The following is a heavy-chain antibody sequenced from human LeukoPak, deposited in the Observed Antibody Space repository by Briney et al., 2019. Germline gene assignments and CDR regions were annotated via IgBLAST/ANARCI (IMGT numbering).Heavy chain of an antibody. D-gene: IGHD2-8*02. Sequence: GGSLRLSCAAAGFTFSDYYMSWIRQAPGKGLEWVSYISSSGSTIYYADSVKGRFTISRDNAKNSLYLQMNSLRAEDTAVYYCARVWWENDAFDIWGQGTMVTVSS. CDR3: ARVWWENDAFDI. CDR2: ISSSGSTI. V-gene: IGHV3-11*04. CDR1: GFTFSDYY. J-gene: IGHJ3*02.